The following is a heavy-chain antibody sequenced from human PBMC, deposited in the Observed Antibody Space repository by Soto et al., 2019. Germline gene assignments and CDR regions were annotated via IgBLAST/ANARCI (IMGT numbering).Heavy chain of an antibody. Sequence: PSETLSLTCTVSGGSISNYYWSWIRQPPGRGLEYIAYMYIGSINYNPSLRSRVTISVDSSKNQFSLNLSSVTAADTAVYYCARSAIIGRDGYNPLAYWGQGSLVTVSS. V-gene: IGHV4-59*01. D-gene: IGHD5-12*01. CDR3: ARSAIIGRDGYNPLAY. J-gene: IGHJ4*02. CDR2: MYIGSI. CDR1: GGSISNYY.